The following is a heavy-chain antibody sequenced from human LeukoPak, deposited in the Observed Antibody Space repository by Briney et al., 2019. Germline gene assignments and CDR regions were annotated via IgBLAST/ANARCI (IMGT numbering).Heavy chain of an antibody. V-gene: IGHV4-4*09. CDR2: IYTSETT. CDR1: GASISSYY. Sequence: SETLSLTCTVSGASISSYYWSWIRQPPGKGLEWIGYIYTSETTNFNPALRSRVTISIDTSKNQVSLRLSSVTAADTAVYYCARAGGGYNLDYWGQGILVTVSS. CDR3: ARAGGGYNLDY. D-gene: IGHD5-18*01. J-gene: IGHJ4*02.